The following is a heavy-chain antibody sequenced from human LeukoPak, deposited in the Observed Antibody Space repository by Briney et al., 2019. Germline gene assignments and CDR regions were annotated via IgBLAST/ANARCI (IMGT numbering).Heavy chain of an antibody. Sequence: PSETLSLTCAVYGGSFSGYYWSWIRQPPGKGLEWIGEINHSGSTNYNPSLKSRVTRSVDTYKNQFSLKMSSVTAADTAVYYCARGTYYYDSSGHYYVVKNRYYFDYWGQGTPVTVSS. CDR3: ARGTYYYDSSGHYYVVKNRYYFDY. D-gene: IGHD3-22*01. J-gene: IGHJ4*02. V-gene: IGHV4-34*01. CDR1: GGSFSGYY. CDR2: INHSGST.